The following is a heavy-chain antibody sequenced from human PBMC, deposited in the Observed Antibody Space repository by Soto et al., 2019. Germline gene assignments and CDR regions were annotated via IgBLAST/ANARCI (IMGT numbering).Heavy chain of an antibody. CDR3: ARSDDFWSGCFDY. Sequence: QVQLVESGGGVVQPGRSLRLSCAASGFTFSSYAMHWVRQAPGKGLEWVAVISYDGSNKYYADSVKGRFTISRDNSKNTLYLQMNSLRAEDTAVYYCARSDDFWSGCFDYWGQGTLVTVSS. CDR1: GFTFSSYA. V-gene: IGHV3-30-3*01. CDR2: ISYDGSNK. J-gene: IGHJ4*02. D-gene: IGHD3-3*01.